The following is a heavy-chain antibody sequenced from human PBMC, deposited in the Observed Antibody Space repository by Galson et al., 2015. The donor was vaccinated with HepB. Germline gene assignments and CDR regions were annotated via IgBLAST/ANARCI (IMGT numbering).Heavy chain of an antibody. CDR2: INSAGSST. CDR3: GRVGGYGDHTHHSVDY. CDR1: GLSFSGYW. J-gene: IGHJ4*02. D-gene: IGHD4-17*01. V-gene: IGHV3-74*01. Sequence: SLRLSCAASGLSFSGYWMHWVRQAPGKGLVWVSRINSAGSSTAYADSVKGRFTISRDNAKNTIYLQMNGLRAEDTAVYYCGRVGGYGDHTHHSVDYWGQGTLVTVSS.